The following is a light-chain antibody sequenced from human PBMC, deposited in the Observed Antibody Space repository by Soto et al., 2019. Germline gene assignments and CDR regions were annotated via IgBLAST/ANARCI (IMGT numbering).Light chain of an antibody. CDR3: QQLNNYPFS. CDR2: AAS. J-gene: IGKJ3*01. CDR1: QGISSY. Sequence: DIQLTQSPSFLSASVGDRVTITCRASQGISSYLAWYQQKPGKAPILLIYAASTLQSGLPSRFSGSGSGTEFHLTISCLQPDDFATYYYQQLNNYPFSFGPGTKVDIK. V-gene: IGKV1-9*01.